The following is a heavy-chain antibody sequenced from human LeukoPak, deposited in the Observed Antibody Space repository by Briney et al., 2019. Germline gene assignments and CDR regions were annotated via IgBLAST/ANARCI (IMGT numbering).Heavy chain of an antibody. V-gene: IGHV3-33*08. CDR1: GFTVSSNY. CDR2: IWYDGSNK. Sequence: GGSLRLSCAASGFTVSSNYMSWVRQAPGKGLEWVAVIWYDGSNKYYADSVKGRFTISRDNSKNTLYLQMNSLRAEDTAVYYCARDRGYCSSTSCYKGSYFDYWGQGTLVTVSS. CDR3: ARDRGYCSSTSCYKGSYFDY. D-gene: IGHD2-2*02. J-gene: IGHJ4*02.